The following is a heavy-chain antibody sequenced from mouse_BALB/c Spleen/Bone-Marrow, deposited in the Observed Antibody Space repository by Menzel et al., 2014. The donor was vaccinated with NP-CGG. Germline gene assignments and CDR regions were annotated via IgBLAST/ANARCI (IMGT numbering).Heavy chain of an antibody. V-gene: IGHV5-4*02. D-gene: IGHD2-14*01. Sequence: EVKLVESGGDLVKPGGSLKLSCAASGFTFSDYYMYWVRQTPEKRLEWVATISDGGSYTYYPDSVKGRFTISRDNAKNNLYLLMSSLKSEDTAMYYCARDGDYKYAWFAYWGQGTLVTVSA. CDR3: ARDGDYKYAWFAY. CDR2: ISDGGSYT. CDR1: GFTFSDYY. J-gene: IGHJ3*01.